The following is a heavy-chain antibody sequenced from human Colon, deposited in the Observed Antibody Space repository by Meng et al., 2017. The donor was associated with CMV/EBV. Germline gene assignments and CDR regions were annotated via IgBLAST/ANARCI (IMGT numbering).Heavy chain of an antibody. J-gene: IGHJ5*02. CDR1: GFTFSSYW. D-gene: IGHD6-13*01. V-gene: IGHV3-74*01. CDR3: ARDAADSSSPAWFDP. Sequence: GESLKISCAVSGFTFSSYWMHWVRQAPGKGLVWVSRINNDGTITSYADSVKGRFTVSRDNSKNTLYLQMNSLRVEDTAVYYCARDAADSSSPAWFDPWGQGTLVPSPQ. CDR2: INNDGTIT.